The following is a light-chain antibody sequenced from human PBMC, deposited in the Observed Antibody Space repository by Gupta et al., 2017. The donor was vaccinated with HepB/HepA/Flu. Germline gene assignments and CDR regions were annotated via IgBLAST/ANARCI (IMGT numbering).Light chain of an antibody. CDR1: QSVSGY. Sequence: DIVLTQSPATLSLSPGERATLSCRASQSVSGYFAWYQQKPGQAPRLLIYGASNRATGIPVRFSGSGSGTDFTLTISSLEPEDFAVYYCQQRSNRPFIFGHGTKVDIK. J-gene: IGKJ3*01. CDR2: GAS. CDR3: QQRSNRPFI. V-gene: IGKV3-11*01.